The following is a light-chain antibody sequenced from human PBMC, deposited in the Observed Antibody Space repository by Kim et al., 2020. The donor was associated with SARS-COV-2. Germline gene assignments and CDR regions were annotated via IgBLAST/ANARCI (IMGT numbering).Light chain of an antibody. CDR2: GPS. J-gene: IGKJ4*01. CDR1: QSVTSN. V-gene: IGKV3-15*01. Sequence: VSAAERATLSCRASQSVTSNLAWYPQKPGRAPRLLIYGPSTRATGIPARFTGSGSGTEFTLTISSLQSEDFAVYYCQQYHDWPLTFGGGTKVDIK. CDR3: QQYHDWPLT.